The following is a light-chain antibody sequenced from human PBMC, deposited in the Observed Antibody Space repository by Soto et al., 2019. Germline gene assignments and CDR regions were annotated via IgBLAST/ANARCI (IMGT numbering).Light chain of an antibody. Sequence: EIVMTQSPATLSVSPGERATLSCRASQSVNIYLAWYQQKPGQAPRLLIFGASYRATDIPARFSGSGSGTEFTLTISSLQPEDVATYSCQKYNSAPLTFGGGTEVEIK. V-gene: IGKV3D-15*01. J-gene: IGKJ4*01. CDR3: QKYNSAPLT. CDR2: GAS. CDR1: QSVNIY.